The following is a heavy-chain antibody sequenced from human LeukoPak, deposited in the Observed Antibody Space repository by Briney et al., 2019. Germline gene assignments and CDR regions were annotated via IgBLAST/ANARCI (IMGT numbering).Heavy chain of an antibody. CDR2: IYTSEST. CDR3: ARGLWFGDENPPYFDY. J-gene: IGHJ4*02. V-gene: IGHV4-61*02. CDR1: GGSISSSNYY. Sequence: SETLSLTCSVSGGSISSSNYYWSWIRQPAGKGLEWIGRIYTSESTNYNPSLKSRVTVSVDTSRNQFSLKLSSVTAADTAVYYCARGLWFGDENPPYFDYWGQGTLVTVSS. D-gene: IGHD3-10*01.